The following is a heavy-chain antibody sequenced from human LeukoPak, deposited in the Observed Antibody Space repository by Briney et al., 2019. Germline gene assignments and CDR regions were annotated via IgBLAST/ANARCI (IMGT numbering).Heavy chain of an antibody. CDR2: ISTSSDYI. V-gene: IGHV3-21*01. J-gene: IGHJ4*02. CDR1: GFTFSSYI. CDR3: ASLHEH. Sequence: GGSLRLSRAASGFTFSSYIMNWVRQAPGKGLEWVSSISTSSDYIYYADSVQGRFTISRDNAKNSLYLQMNSLRAEDTAVYYCASLHEHWGQGTLVTVSS.